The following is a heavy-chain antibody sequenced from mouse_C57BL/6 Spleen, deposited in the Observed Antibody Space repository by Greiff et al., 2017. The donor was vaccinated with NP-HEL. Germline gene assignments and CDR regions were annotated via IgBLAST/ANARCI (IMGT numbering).Heavy chain of an antibody. CDR1: GFTFTDYY. V-gene: IGHV7-3*01. J-gene: IGHJ4*01. CDR3: ARTSNYDMDY. CDR2: IRNKANGYTT. Sequence: EVQLVESGGGLVQPGGSLSLSCAASGFTFTDYYMSWVRQPPGKALEWLGFIRNKANGYTTEYSASVKSRFTISRDNSQSILYLQMNALRAEDSATYYCARTSNYDMDYWGQGTSVTVSS.